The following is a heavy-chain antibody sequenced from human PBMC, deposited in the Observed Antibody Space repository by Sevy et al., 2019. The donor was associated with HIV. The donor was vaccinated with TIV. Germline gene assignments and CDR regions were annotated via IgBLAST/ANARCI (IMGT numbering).Heavy chain of an antibody. J-gene: IGHJ4*02. CDR1: GFTFSSYA. Sequence: GGSLRLSCAASGFTFSSYAMSWVRQAPGKGLEWVSAISGSGGSTYYADSVKGRFTISRDNSKNTLYLQMNSLRAEDTAVYYCAKDASDDGRGLRYFDWLTLGGGYYFDYWGQGTLVTVSS. CDR2: ISGSGGST. D-gene: IGHD3-9*01. CDR3: AKDASDDGRGLRYFDWLTLGGGYYFDY. V-gene: IGHV3-23*01.